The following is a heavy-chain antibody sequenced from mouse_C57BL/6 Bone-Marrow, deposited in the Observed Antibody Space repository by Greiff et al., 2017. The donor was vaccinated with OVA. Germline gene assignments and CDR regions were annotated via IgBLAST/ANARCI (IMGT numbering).Heavy chain of an antibody. CDR3: ARADYDEVDY. Sequence: QVQLQQSGAELVRPGTSVKMSCKASGYTFTNYWIGWAKQRPGHGLEWIGDIYPGGGYTNYNEKFKGKATLTADKSSSTAYMQCSSLTSEDSAIYYCARADYDEVDYWGQGTTLTVSS. CDR1: GYTFTNYW. V-gene: IGHV1-63*01. CDR2: IYPGGGYT. D-gene: IGHD2-4*01. J-gene: IGHJ2*01.